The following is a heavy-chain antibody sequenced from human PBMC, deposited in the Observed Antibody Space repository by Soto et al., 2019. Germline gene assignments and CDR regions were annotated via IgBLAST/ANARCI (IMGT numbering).Heavy chain of an antibody. Sequence: TLSPTWAISGGSVSGNSAAWSWIRQSPSRGLEWLGRTYYRSRWYNDYAVSVKSRITINPDTSKNQFSLQLNSVTPEDTAVYYCARDKQWLLDYWGQGTLVTVSS. V-gene: IGHV6-1*01. D-gene: IGHD6-19*01. CDR3: ARDKQWLLDY. CDR2: TYYRSRWYN. J-gene: IGHJ4*02. CDR1: GGSVSGNSAA.